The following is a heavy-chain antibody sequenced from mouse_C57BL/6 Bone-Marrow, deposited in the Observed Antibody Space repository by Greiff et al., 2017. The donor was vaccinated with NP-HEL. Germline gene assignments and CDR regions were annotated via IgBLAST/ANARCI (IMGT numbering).Heavy chain of an antibody. D-gene: IGHD4-1*01. V-gene: IGHV1-4*01. Sequence: VQLVESGAELARPGASVKMSCKASGYTFTSYTMHWVKQRPGQGLEWIGYINPSSGYTKYNQKFKDKATLTADKSSSTAYMQLSSLTSEDSAVYYCARSVFLGYWGQGTTLTVSS. CDR3: ARSVFLGY. J-gene: IGHJ2*01. CDR1: GYTFTSYT. CDR2: INPSSGYT.